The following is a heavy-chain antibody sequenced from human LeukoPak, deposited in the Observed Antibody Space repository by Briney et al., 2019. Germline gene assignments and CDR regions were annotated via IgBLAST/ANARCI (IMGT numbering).Heavy chain of an antibody. CDR3: ARLSTVTTSFDY. CDR2: IYTRWTT. CDR1: GGSISSYY. V-gene: IGHV4-4*07. Sequence: PSETLSLTCTVSGGSISSYYWSWIRQPAGKGLEWIGRIYTRWTTHYNPSLKSRVTMSVDTSKNQFSLKLSSVTAADTAVYYCARLSTVTTSFDYWGQGTLVTVSS. D-gene: IGHD4-17*01. J-gene: IGHJ4*02.